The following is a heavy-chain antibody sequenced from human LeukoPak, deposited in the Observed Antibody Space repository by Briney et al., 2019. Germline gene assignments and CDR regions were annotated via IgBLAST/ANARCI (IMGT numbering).Heavy chain of an antibody. V-gene: IGHV3-21*01. J-gene: IGHJ5*02. D-gene: IGHD1-1*01. CDR3: ARDAGGRTQREGWFDP. CDR1: GFTFGSYA. CDR2: INSDSIWI. Sequence: PGGSLRLSCAASGFTFGSYAMHWVRQAPGKGLEWVSSINSDSIWIYYADSVRGRFTISRDNARNSLYLQMNSLRVEDTAIYYCARDAGGRTQREGWFDPWGQGTLVTVSS.